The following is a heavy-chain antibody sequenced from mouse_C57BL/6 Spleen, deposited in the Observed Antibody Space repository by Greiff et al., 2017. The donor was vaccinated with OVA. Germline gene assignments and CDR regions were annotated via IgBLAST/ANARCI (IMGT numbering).Heavy chain of an antibody. J-gene: IGHJ2*01. D-gene: IGHD1-1*01. CDR1: GFTFSNYW. CDR2: IRLKSDNYAT. Sequence: EVKLEESGGGLVQPGGSMKLSCVASGFTFSNYWMNWVRQSPEKGLEWVAQIRLKSDNYATHYAESVKGRFTISRDDSKSSVYLQMNNLRAEDTGIYYCTGPPYYYGKGDYWGQGTTLTVSS. CDR3: TGPPYYYGKGDY. V-gene: IGHV6-3*01.